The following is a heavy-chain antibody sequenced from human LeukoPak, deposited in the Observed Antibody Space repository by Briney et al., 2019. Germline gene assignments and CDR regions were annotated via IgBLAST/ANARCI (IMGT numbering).Heavy chain of an antibody. CDR2: IYYSGST. CDR1: GGSISSGGYY. D-gene: IGHD2-8*01. Sequence: PSETLSLTCTVSGGSISSGGYYWSWIRQHPGKGLEWIGYIYYSGSTYYNPSLKSRVTISVDTSKNQFSLKLSSVTAADTAVYYCARVAGVAVRKYFDYWGQGTLVTASS. J-gene: IGHJ4*02. CDR3: ARVAGVAVRKYFDY. V-gene: IGHV4-31*03.